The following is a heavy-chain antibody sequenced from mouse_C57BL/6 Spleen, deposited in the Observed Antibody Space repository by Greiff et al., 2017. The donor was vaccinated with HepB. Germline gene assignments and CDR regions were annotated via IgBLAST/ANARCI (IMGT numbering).Heavy chain of an antibody. Sequence: EVQLQQSGPVLVKPGASVKMSCKASGYTFTDYYMNWVKQSHGKSLEWIGVINPYNGGTSYNQKFKGKATLTVDKSSRTAYMERNSLTSEDSAVYYCARGDYGSSYGYFDVWGTGTTVTVSS. CDR1: GYTFTDYY. J-gene: IGHJ1*03. CDR2: INPYNGGT. D-gene: IGHD1-1*01. V-gene: IGHV1-19*01. CDR3: ARGDYGSSYGYFDV.